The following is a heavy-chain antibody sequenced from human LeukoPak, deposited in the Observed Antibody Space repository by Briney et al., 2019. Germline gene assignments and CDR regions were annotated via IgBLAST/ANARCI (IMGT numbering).Heavy chain of an antibody. CDR1: GGSISSYY. D-gene: IGHD6-13*01. CDR2: IYYSGST. Sequence: SETLSLTCTVSGGSISSYYWSWIRQPPGKGLEWIGYIYYSGSTNYNPSLKSRVTISVDTSKNQFSLKLSSVTAADTAVYYCARVTGLAAAESWGQGTLVTVPS. V-gene: IGHV4-59*01. CDR3: ARVTGLAAAES. J-gene: IGHJ4*02.